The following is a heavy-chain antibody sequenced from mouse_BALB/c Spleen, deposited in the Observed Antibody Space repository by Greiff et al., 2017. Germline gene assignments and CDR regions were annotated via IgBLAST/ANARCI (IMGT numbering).Heavy chain of an antibody. V-gene: IGHV3-6*02. CDR1: GYSITSGYY. J-gene: IGHJ2*01. CDR3: ANSYYFDY. CDR2: ISYDGSN. Sequence: EVQVVESGPGLVKPSQSLSLTCSVTGYSITSGYYWNWIRQFPGNKLEWMGYISYDGSNNYNPSLKNRISITRDTSKNQFFLKLNSVTTEDTATYYCANSYYFDYWGQGTTLTVSS.